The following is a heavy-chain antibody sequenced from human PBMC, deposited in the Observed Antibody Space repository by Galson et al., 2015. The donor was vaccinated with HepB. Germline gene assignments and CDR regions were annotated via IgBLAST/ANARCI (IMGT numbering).Heavy chain of an antibody. V-gene: IGHV4-34*01. CDR2: INHSGST. J-gene: IGHJ5*02. CDR3: AREVSLRVVAAKGGAVDP. Sequence: SETLSLTCAVYGGSFSGYYWSWIRQPPGKGREWIGEINHSGSTNYNPSLKSRATISVDTSKNQFSLKLSSRTAADTAVYYCAREVSLRVVAAKGGAVDPWGQGTLVTVSS. D-gene: IGHD2-15*01. CDR1: GGSFSGYY.